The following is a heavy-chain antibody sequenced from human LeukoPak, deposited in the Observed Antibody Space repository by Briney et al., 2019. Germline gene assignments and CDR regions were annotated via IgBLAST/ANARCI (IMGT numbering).Heavy chain of an antibody. CDR2: INPNNDDT. CDR1: GYTFTSYY. CDR3: ARRGSGYGYDY. Sequence: ASVKVSCKASGYTFTSYYMHWVRQAPGQGLEWMGWINPNNDDTNYAQKFQGRVTMTRDTSISTAYMELSRLTSDDTAVYYCARRGSGYGYDYWGQGTLVTVSS. J-gene: IGHJ4*02. D-gene: IGHD5-18*01. V-gene: IGHV1-2*02.